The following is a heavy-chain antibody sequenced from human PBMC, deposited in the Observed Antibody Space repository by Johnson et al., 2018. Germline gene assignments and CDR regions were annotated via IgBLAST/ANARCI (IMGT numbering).Heavy chain of an antibody. J-gene: IGHJ6*03. CDR2: ISYDGSNK. Sequence: QVQLLESGGGVVQPGRSLRLSCAASGFTFSSYGMHWVRQAPGKGLEWVAVISYDGSNKYYADSVKGRFTISSDNSKNTLYLHMNSLRAADTAGYYWAGEGNGVVVVAATQNYYYYMDVWGKGTTVTVSS. CDR3: AGEGNGVVVVAATQNYYYYMDV. D-gene: IGHD2-15*01. CDR1: GFTFSSYG. V-gene: IGHV3-30*03.